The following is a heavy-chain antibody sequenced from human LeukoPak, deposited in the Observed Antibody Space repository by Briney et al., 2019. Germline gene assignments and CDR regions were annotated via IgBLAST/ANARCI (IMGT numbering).Heavy chain of an antibody. Sequence: GGSLRLSCAASGFTFSSHAMSWVRQAPGKGLEWVSGISGSGDNTYYADSVKGRFTISRDNSKNTLYVQVNSLGTEDTAAYYCAKGSYYDSSGSFYFDYWGQGTLVTVSS. CDR1: GFTFSSHA. CDR3: AKGSYYDSSGSFYFDY. D-gene: IGHD3-22*01. V-gene: IGHV3-23*01. J-gene: IGHJ4*02. CDR2: ISGSGDNT.